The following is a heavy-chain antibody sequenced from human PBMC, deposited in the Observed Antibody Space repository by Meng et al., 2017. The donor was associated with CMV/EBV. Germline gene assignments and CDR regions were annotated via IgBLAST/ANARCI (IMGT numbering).Heavy chain of an antibody. CDR3: ARGQEVVVVPAARTSWFDP. D-gene: IGHD2-2*01. CDR1: SFSGYY. J-gene: IGHJ5*02. Sequence: SFSGYYWGWIRQPPGQGLEWIGEINHSGSTNYNPSLKSRVTISVDTSKNQFSLKLSSVTAADTAVYYCARGQEVVVVPAARTSWFDPWGQGTLVTVSS. V-gene: IGHV4-34*01. CDR2: INHSGST.